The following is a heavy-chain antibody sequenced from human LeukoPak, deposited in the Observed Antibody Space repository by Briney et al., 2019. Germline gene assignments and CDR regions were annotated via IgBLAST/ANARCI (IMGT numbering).Heavy chain of an antibody. CDR2: IYPGDSDT. V-gene: IGHV5-51*01. J-gene: IGHJ4*02. CDR3: ASVGYYDSSGYYYSPAFFDY. D-gene: IGHD3-22*01. Sequence: GESLKISCKGSGYSFTSYWIGWVRRMPGKGLEWMGIIYPGDSDTRYSPSFQGQVTISADKSISTAYLQWSSLKASDTAMYYCASVGYYDSSGYYYSPAFFDYWGQGTLVTVSS. CDR1: GYSFTSYW.